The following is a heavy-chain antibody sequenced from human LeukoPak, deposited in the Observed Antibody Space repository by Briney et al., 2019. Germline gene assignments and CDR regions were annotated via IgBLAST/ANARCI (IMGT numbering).Heavy chain of an antibody. CDR2: MNPNSGNT. V-gene: IGHV1-8*01. J-gene: IGHJ3*02. CDR1: GYTFPSYD. CDR3: ARGRYSSGWYSFTAFFAFDI. Sequence: ASVKASCKASGYTFPSYDIHWVRQATGQGLGWIGWMNPNSGNTGYVQKFQGRVTMPRNTSRSTAYMELSSLRSEDTAVYYCARGRYSSGWYSFTAFFAFDIWGQGTMVTVSS. D-gene: IGHD6-19*01.